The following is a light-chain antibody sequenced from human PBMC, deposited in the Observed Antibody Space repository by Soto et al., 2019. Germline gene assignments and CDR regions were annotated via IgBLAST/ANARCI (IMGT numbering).Light chain of an antibody. CDR3: AAWDDSLNGLVV. V-gene: IGLV1-44*01. Sequence: QSALTQPPSASGTPGQRVTISCSGSSSNIGSNTVNWYQQLPGTAPKLLIYSNNQRPSGVPDRFSGSKSGTSASLAISGLQSEDEAEYYCAAWDDSLNGLVVFGGGTKLTVL. CDR1: SSNIGSNT. CDR2: SNN. J-gene: IGLJ2*01.